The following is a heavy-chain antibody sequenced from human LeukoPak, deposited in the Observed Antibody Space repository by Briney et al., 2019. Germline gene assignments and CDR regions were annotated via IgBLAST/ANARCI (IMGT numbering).Heavy chain of an antibody. J-gene: IGHJ5*02. V-gene: IGHV4-59*01. Sequence: PSETLSLTCTVSGGSISSYYWGWIRQPPGKGLEWIGYIYYSGSTNYNPSLKSRVTISVDTSKNQFSLKLSFVTAADTAVYYCARSVTPTNWFDPWGQGTLVTVSS. CDR2: IYYSGST. CDR3: ARSVTPTNWFDP. D-gene: IGHD4-17*01. CDR1: GGSISSYY.